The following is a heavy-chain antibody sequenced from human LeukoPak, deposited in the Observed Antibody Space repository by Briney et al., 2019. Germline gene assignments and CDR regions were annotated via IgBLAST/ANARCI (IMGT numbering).Heavy chain of an antibody. CDR3: ARDRDSGFGEFNFDY. V-gene: IGHV4-4*07. D-gene: IGHD3-10*01. CDR2: IYTSGST. Sequence: LETLSLTCTVSGGSISSYYWSWIRQPAGKGLEWIGRIYTSGSTNYNPSLKSRVTMSVDTSKNQFSLKLSSVTAADTAVYYCARDRDSGFGEFNFDYWGQGTLVTVSS. J-gene: IGHJ4*02. CDR1: GGSISSYY.